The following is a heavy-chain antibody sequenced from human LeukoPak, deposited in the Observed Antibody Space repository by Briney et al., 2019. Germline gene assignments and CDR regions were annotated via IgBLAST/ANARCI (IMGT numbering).Heavy chain of an antibody. D-gene: IGHD4-17*01. J-gene: IGHJ3*02. CDR1: GFTFSSYA. Sequence: PGGSLRLSCAASGFTFSSYAMSWVRQAPGKGLEWVTVILNDGSNKYYADSVKGRFTISRDTSKNTLYLQMNSLRAEDTAVYYCAKDQIDYGDYAGYDAFDIWGQGTMVTVSS. CDR3: AKDQIDYGDYAGYDAFDI. CDR2: ILNDGSNK. V-gene: IGHV3-30*04.